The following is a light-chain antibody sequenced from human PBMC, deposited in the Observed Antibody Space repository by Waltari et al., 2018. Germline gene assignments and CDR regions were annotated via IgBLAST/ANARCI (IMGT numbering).Light chain of an antibody. V-gene: IGLV2-14*01. CDR3: SSYTYSSTLYV. CDR1: SSDVGGYNY. J-gene: IGLJ1*01. CDR2: DVS. Sequence: QSALTQPASVSGSPGQSITISCTATSSDVGGYNYVSWYQQHPGKAPKVMIYDVSKWPSGVSNRFSGSKSGNTASLTISGLQAEDEADYYCSSYTYSSTLYVFGTGTKVTV.